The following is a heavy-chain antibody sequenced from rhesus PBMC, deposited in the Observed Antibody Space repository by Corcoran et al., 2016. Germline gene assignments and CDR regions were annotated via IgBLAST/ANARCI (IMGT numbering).Heavy chain of an antibody. CDR3: MRILDS. CDR2: IKNKASGGKT. J-gene: IGHJ6*01. Sequence: EVQLVESGGGLVQPGGSLRLTCAASGFTFSNYWMSWGGQAPGEGLVGVGQIKNKASGGKTAFDETVKGRFTISRDDSKHTLYLQMNSLKTEDTAVYYCMRILDSWGQGVVVTVSS. CDR1: GFTFSNYW. V-gene: IGHV3-16*02.